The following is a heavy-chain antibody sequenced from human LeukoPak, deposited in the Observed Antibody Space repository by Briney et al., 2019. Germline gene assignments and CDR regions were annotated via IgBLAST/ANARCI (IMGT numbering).Heavy chain of an antibody. D-gene: IGHD4-23*01. Sequence: SETLSLTCALYGGSFSGYYGLWVRQAPGKGLEWLGEVGHSGLTNYKPSLKSRLTISLDMSKNQFSLRLTSVTAADTAVYYCARDGGPHNYWFDPWGQGTLVTVSS. CDR1: GGSFSGYY. V-gene: IGHV4-34*01. J-gene: IGHJ5*02. CDR3: ARDGGPHNYWFDP. CDR2: VGHSGLT.